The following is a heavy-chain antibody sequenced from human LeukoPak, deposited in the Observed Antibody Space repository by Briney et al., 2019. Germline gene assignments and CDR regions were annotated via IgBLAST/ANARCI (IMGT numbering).Heavy chain of an antibody. V-gene: IGHV4-34*01. CDR3: ARGITMIVVPYYFDY. CDR2: INHSGST. J-gene: IGHJ4*02. D-gene: IGHD3-22*01. Sequence: QPSETLSLTCAVYGGSFSGYYWSWLRQPPGKGREWIGEINHSGSTNYNPSLKSRVTISVDTSKNQFSLKLSSVTAADTAVYYCARGITMIVVPYYFDYWGQGTLVTVSS. CDR1: GGSFSGYY.